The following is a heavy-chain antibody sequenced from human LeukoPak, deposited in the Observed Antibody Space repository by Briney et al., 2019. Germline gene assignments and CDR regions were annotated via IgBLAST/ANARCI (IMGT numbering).Heavy chain of an antibody. D-gene: IGHD2-15*01. CDR2: INPNSGGT. V-gene: IGHV1-2*02. CDR3: AKVLVDATYYLDY. Sequence: ASVTVSYKPSGCTFTDYYIHWVRQAPGQGREWMGWINPNSGGTKYAQNLQGRGTITRDPSIRTAYTEVDSLRSDDPAVYYCAKVLVDATYYLDYWGQGTLVTVSS. CDR1: GCTFTDYY. J-gene: IGHJ4*02.